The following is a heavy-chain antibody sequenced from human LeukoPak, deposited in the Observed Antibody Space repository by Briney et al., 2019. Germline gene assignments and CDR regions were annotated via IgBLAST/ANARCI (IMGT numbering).Heavy chain of an antibody. J-gene: IGHJ3*02. Sequence: PGGSLRLSCAASGFTFSSYAMHWVRQAPGKGLEWVAVISYDGSNKYYADSVKGRFTISRDNSKNTLYLQMNSLRVEDTAVYYCASDSRRYDAFDIWGQGTMVTVSS. CDR2: ISYDGSNK. CDR1: GFTFSSYA. CDR3: ASDSRRYDAFDI. V-gene: IGHV3-30*04. D-gene: IGHD2-2*01.